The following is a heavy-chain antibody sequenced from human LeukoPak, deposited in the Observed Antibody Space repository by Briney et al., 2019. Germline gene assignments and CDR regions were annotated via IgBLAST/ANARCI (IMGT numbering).Heavy chain of an antibody. V-gene: IGHV1-69*13. Sequence: SVKVSCKASGGTFSGYAISWVRQAPGQGLEWMGGIIPIFGTANYAQKFQGRVTITADESTSTAYMELSSLRSEDTAVYYCAVGGYSWNYVRFDYWGQGTLVTVSS. CDR1: GGTFSGYA. J-gene: IGHJ4*02. D-gene: IGHD1-7*01. CDR2: IIPIFGTA. CDR3: AVGGYSWNYVRFDY.